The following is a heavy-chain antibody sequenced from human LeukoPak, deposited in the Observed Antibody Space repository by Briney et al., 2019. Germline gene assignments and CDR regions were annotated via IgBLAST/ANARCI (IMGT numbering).Heavy chain of an antibody. CDR2: ISSSSSYI. Sequence: PGGSLRLSCAASGFTFSSYSMNWVRQAPGKGLEWVSSISSSSSYIYYADSVKGRFTISRDNAKNSLYLQMNSLRAEDTAVYYCAKSGWSEDYYYYGMDVWGQGTTVTVSS. CDR3: AKSGWSEDYYYYGMDV. CDR1: GFTFSSYS. V-gene: IGHV3-21*04. D-gene: IGHD6-13*01. J-gene: IGHJ6*02.